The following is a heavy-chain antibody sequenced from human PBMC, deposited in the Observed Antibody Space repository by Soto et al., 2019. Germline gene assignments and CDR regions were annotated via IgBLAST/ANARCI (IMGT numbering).Heavy chain of an antibody. D-gene: IGHD3-22*01. J-gene: IGHJ4*02. CDR1: GFTFSDYY. V-gene: IGHV3-11*01. CDR2: ISSGGSTI. Sequence: PGGSLRLSCAASGFTFSDYYMSWIRQAPGKGLEWVSYISSGGSTIYYADSVKGRFTISRDNAKNSLYLQMNSLRAEDTAVYYCARDFAYGSSGYLYWGQGTLVTVSS. CDR3: ARDFAYGSSGYLY.